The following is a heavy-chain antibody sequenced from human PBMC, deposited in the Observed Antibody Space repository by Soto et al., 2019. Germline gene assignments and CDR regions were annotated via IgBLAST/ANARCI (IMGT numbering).Heavy chain of an antibody. Sequence: GGSLRLSCAASGFIFSSYGMHWVRQAPGKGLEWVAVIWYDGINKYYADSVKGRLTISRDNSKNTLYLQMNSLRAEDTAVYYCSRALGYYYDAWGQGTLVTVSS. CDR3: SRALGYYYDA. CDR1: GFIFSSYG. D-gene: IGHD3-22*01. J-gene: IGHJ5*02. V-gene: IGHV3-33*01. CDR2: IWYDGINK.